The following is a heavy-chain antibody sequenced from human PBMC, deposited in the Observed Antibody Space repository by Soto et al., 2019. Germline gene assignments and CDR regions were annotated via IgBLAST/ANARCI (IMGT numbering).Heavy chain of an antibody. V-gene: IGHV4-31*03. CDR2: IYYSGST. CDR1: GGSISSGGYC. Sequence: SETLSLTCTISGGSISSGGYCWSWIRQHPGKGLEWIGYIYYSGSTYYNPSLKSRVTIAVDTSKNQFSLKLNSVTAADTAVYYCARRAATGTNVWFDPWGQGTLVTVSS. D-gene: IGHD1-7*01. CDR3: ARRAATGTNVWFDP. J-gene: IGHJ5*02.